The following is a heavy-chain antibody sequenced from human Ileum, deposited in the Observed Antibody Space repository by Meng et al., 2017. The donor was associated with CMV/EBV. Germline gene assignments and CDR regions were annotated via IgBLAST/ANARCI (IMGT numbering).Heavy chain of an antibody. D-gene: IGHD3-9*01. Sequence: QLQLQESGPGLVKSSDPLSHLRTVSGHPISSSSYYWGWVRQSPGKELDWIGSVYHTGRTYHNPSLKSRVTISIHTSKNQFSLKLSSVTVADTALYYCARFDILTGFAIDHWGQGPLVTVSS. CDR3: ARFDILTGFAIDH. V-gene: IGHV4-39*07. CDR2: VYHTGRT. J-gene: IGHJ4*02. CDR1: GHPISSSSYY.